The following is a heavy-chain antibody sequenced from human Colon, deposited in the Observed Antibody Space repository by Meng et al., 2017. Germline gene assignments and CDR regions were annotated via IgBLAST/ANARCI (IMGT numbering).Heavy chain of an antibody. CDR1: GFTFSSYW. CDR3: ASLAEYSGYDLFDY. CDR2: IKQDGSEK. V-gene: IGHV3-7*01. J-gene: IGHJ4*02. D-gene: IGHD5-12*01. Sequence: GESLKISCAASGFTFSSYWMSWVRQAPGKGLEWVANIKQDGSEKYYVDPVKGRFTISRDNAKNSLYLQMNSLRAEDTAVYYCASLAEYSGYDLFDYWGQGTLVTVSS.